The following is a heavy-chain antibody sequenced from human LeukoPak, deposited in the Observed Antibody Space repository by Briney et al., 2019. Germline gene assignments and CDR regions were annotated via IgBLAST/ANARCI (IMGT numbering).Heavy chain of an antibody. J-gene: IGHJ5*02. CDR2: IVVGSGNT. CDR3: AADRGCSGGSCYVRFDP. Sequence: SVKVSCTASGFTFTSSAVQWVRQARGERLEWIGWIVVGSGNTNYAQKFQERVTITRDMSTSTAYMELSSQRSEDTAVYYCAADRGCSGGSCYVRFDPWGQGTLVTVSS. CDR1: GFTFTSSA. V-gene: IGHV1-58*01. D-gene: IGHD2-15*01.